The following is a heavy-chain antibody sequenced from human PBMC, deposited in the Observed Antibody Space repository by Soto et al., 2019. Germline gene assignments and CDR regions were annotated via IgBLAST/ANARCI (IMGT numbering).Heavy chain of an antibody. CDR1: GFTFSSYA. Sequence: GGSLRLSCAASGFTFSSYAMHWVRQAPGKGLEWVSYISNNRSTIYYADSVKGRFTISRDNAKNSLYLQMNSLRDEDTAVYYCARPEYSSSSYGMDVWGQGTTVTVSS. D-gene: IGHD6-6*01. CDR3: ARPEYSSSSYGMDV. CDR2: ISNNRSTI. J-gene: IGHJ6*02. V-gene: IGHV3-48*02.